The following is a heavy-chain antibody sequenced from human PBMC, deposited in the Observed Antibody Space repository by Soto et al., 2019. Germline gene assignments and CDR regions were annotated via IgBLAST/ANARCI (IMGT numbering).Heavy chain of an antibody. CDR2: MSYSRST. D-gene: IGHD3-3*01. J-gene: IGHJ4*02. Sequence: PSETLSLTCFVSGGSISSNNYYWGWIRQPPGKGLEWIGSMSYSRSTYYNPSLKSRVTISVDTSKNQFSLKLSSVTAADTAVYYCARGRTIFGVVISYYYDYRGELPLVT. V-gene: IGHV4-39*01. CDR1: GGSISSNNYY. CDR3: ARGRTIFGVVISYYYDY.